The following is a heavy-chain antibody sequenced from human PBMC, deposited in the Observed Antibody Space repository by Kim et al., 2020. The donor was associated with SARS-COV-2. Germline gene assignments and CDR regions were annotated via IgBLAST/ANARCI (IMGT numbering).Heavy chain of an antibody. CDR2: INTNTGNP. CDR1: GYTFTSYA. J-gene: IGHJ4*02. D-gene: IGHD4-17*01. Sequence: ASVKVSCKASGYTFTSYAMNWVRQAPGQGLEWMGWINTNTGNPTYAQGFTGRFVFSLDTSVSTAYLQISSLKAEDTAVYYCARRFNDYGDYPYYFDYWGQGTLVTVSS. CDR3: ARRFNDYGDYPYYFDY. V-gene: IGHV7-4-1*02.